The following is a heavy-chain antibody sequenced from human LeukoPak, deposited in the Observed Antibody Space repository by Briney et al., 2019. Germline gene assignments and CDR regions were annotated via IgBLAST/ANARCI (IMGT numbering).Heavy chain of an antibody. CDR2: ISGSGGST. CDR1: GFTFSSYA. J-gene: IGHJ4*02. Sequence: GGSLRLSCAASGFTFSSYAMSWVRQAPGKGPEWVSAISGSGGSTYYADSVKGRFTISRDNSKNTLYLQMNSLRAEDTAVYYCAKDGSGSYYFDYWGQGTLVTVSS. CDR3: AKDGSGSYYFDY. V-gene: IGHV3-23*01. D-gene: IGHD1-26*01.